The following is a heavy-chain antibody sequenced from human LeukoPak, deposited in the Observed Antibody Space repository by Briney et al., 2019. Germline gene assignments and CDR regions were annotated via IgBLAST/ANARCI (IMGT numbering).Heavy chain of an antibody. J-gene: IGHJ4*02. CDR1: GFTFSTYA. V-gene: IGHV3-23*01. CDR3: ARAVTAAKYFFDC. CDR2: VSGSGAGT. Sequence: PGGSLRLSCAASGFTFSTYAISWVRQAPGKGLEWVSSVSGSGAGTYYADSVKGRFTISRDNAKNSLYLQMNSLRAEDTAVYYCARAVTAAKYFFDCWGQGTQVTVSS. D-gene: IGHD2-15*01.